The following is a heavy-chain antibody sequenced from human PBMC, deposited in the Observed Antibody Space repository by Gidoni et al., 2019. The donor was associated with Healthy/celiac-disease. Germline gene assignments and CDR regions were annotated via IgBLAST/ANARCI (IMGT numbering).Heavy chain of an antibody. D-gene: IGHD6-13*01. CDR1: GYSFTSYW. Sequence: EVQLVQSGAVVKKPGESLKISCKDSGYSFTSYWIGWVRQMPGKGLELMGIIYPGDYATRYSTSFQGEVTISADKSISTDYLQWRSLKDSDTAMYYCARAAEIAAAGTIDYWGQGTLVTVSS. CDR3: ARAAEIAAAGTIDY. J-gene: IGHJ4*02. CDR2: IYPGDYAT. V-gene: IGHV5-51*03.